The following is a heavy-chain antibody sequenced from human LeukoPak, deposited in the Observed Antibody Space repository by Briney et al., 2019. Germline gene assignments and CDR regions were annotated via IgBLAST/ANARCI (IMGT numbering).Heavy chain of an antibody. CDR3: AREAYYGSGSYAY. J-gene: IGHJ4*02. V-gene: IGHV1-18*01. CDR1: GYTFINFG. D-gene: IGHD3-10*01. CDR2: ISAHNGNT. Sequence: GASVKVSCKASGYTFINFGITWLREVPGQGLEWMGWISAHNGNTIYAEKFQGRVTMTTDTSTNTIYMEMRSLRSDDTAIYYCAREAYYGSGSYAYWGQGTLVRVSS.